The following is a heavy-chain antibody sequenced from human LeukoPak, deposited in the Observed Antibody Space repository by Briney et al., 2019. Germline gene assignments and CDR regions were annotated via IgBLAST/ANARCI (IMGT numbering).Heavy chain of an antibody. D-gene: IGHD2-15*01. CDR2: IRYDGGNK. V-gene: IGHV3-30*02. CDR3: AKAYSGYFDY. CDR1: GFTFSSYD. Sequence: GGSLRLSCAASGFTFSSYDMDWVRQAPGKGLEWVAFIRYDGGNKYYADSVKGRFTISRDNSKNTLYLQMNSLRAEDTAVYYCAKAYSGYFDYWGQGTLVTVSS. J-gene: IGHJ4*02.